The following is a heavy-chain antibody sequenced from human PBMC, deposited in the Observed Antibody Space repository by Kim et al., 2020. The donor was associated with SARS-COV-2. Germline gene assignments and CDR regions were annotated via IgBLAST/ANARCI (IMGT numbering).Heavy chain of an antibody. J-gene: IGHJ6*03. Sequence: SETLSLTCAVSGGSISSSNWWSWVRQPPGKGLEWIGEIYHSGSTNYNPSLKSRVTISVDKSKNQFSLKLSSVTAADTAVYYCARVVSSSWYPYYYYYMDVWGKGTTVTVSS. D-gene: IGHD6-13*01. CDR1: GGSISSSNW. CDR3: ARVVSSSWYPYYYYYMDV. V-gene: IGHV4-4*02. CDR2: IYHSGST.